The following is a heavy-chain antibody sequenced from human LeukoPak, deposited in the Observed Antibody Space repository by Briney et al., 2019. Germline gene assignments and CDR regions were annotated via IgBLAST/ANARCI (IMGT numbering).Heavy chain of an antibody. CDR2: IRSTGDT. V-gene: IGHV3-23*01. Sequence: PGGSLRLSCATSGFSFSENALSWFRQAPGKGLEWVSDIRSTGDTYYADSVKGRFTISRDNSKNTLYLQMNSLRAEDTAVYYCAKTYYYDSSLPYWGQGTLVTVSS. CDR1: GFSFSENA. D-gene: IGHD3-22*01. CDR3: AKTYYYDSSLPY. J-gene: IGHJ4*02.